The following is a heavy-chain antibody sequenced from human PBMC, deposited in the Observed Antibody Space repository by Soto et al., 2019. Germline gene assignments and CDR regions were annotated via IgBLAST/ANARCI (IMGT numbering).Heavy chain of an antibody. V-gene: IGHV1-3*01. CDR2: INAGNGNP. D-gene: IGHD6-19*01. CDR1: GFVSTNHN. Sequence: QAHLVQSGTEVKMPGDSVQVSCKASGFVSTNHNFHWVRQAPGQSLEWMGRINAGNGNPQYSQNFQRRVTFTSDPSASTAFMELTNLRFEDRAMYYCASDYGSNWRLWGQRALVSVSS. J-gene: IGHJ4*02. CDR3: ASDYGSNWRL.